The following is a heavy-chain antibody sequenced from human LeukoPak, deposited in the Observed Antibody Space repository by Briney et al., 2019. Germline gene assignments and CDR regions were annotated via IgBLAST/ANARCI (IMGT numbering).Heavy chain of an antibody. CDR1: AGTFSSYA. D-gene: IGHD2-15*01. CDR2: IIPMFGTA. CDR3: ARDGRRYCSGGSCYSGYYYYYYMHV. J-gene: IGHJ6*03. V-gene: IGHV1-69*13. Sequence: SVKVSCKASAGTFSSYAISWVRQAPGQGLEWMGGIIPMFGTANYAQKFQGRVTITADESTSTAHMELSRLRSEDTAVYYCARDGRRYCSGGSCYSGYYYYYYMHVWGKGTTVTISS.